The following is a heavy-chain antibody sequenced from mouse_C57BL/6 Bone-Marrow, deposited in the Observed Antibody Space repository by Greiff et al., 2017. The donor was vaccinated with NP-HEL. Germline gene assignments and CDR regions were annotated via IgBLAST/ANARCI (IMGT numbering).Heavy chain of an antibody. D-gene: IGHD1-1*01. CDR2: IDPEDGET. J-gene: IGHJ3*01. Sequence: VQLQQSVAELVRPGASVKLSCTASGFNIKNTYMHWVKQRTEQGLEWIGRIDPEDGETKYAPKFQGKATITADTSSNTAYLQLSSLTSEDTAVYYCARGYYYEEAWFAYWGQGTLVTVSA. V-gene: IGHV14-2*01. CDR1: GFNIKNTY. CDR3: ARGYYYEEAWFAY.